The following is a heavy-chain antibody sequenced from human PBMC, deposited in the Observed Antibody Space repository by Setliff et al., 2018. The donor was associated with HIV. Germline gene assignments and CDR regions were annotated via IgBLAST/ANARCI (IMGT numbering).Heavy chain of an antibody. CDR2: INPSGGST. D-gene: IGHD5-12*01. J-gene: IGHJ4*02. CDR3: ARGALVATIHYFHY. V-gene: IGHV1-46*01. Sequence: ASVKVSCKASGYTFTSYCVHGVRQAPGQGLEWMGIINPSGGSTSYAQKFQGRVTMTRDTSTSTVYIELSSLRAEDTAVYYCARGALVATIHYFHYWGQGTLVTVSS. CDR1: GYTFTSYC.